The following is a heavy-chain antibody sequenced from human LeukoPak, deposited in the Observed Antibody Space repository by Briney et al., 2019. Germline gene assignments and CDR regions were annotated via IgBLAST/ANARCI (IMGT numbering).Heavy chain of an antibody. CDR1: GYAFTSYG. D-gene: IGHD6-13*01. CDR3: ARRGSSSWYNWFDP. J-gene: IGHJ5*02. CDR2: ISVYNGNT. Sequence: ASVKVSCKASGYAFTSYGISWVRQAPGQGLEWMGWISVYNGNTNYAQKLQGRVTMTTDTSTSTAYMELRSLRSDDTAVYYCARRGSSSWYNWFDPWGQGTLVTVSS. V-gene: IGHV1-18*01.